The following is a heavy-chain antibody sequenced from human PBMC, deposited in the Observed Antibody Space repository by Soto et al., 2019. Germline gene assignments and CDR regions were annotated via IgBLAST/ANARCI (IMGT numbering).Heavy chain of an antibody. J-gene: IGHJ4*02. CDR1: GYTFSAYY. CDR3: MRGGWGDSPIDY. D-gene: IGHD2-15*01. CDR2: INPSHAIT. V-gene: IGHV1-2*02. Sequence: ASVKVSCKTSGYTFSAYYVHWASLAPGRGFQWLGWINPSHAITAFSQFFQRRVTMTRDTSTNTVHMELNSLTSDDTAVYYCMRGGWGDSPIDYWGQGTQVTVSS.